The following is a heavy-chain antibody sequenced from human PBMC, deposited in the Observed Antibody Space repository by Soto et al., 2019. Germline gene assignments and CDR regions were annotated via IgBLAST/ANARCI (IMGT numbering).Heavy chain of an antibody. CDR1: GFSLSNARMG. Sequence: QVTLKESGPVLVKPTETLTLTCTVSGFSLSNARMGVSWIRQPPGKALEWLAHIFSNDEKSYSTSLKSRLTISNDTSKSQVVLTMTNMDPMDTATDYCARIPLGYGSCPFDYWGQGTLVTVSS. V-gene: IGHV2-26*01. CDR3: ARIPLGYGSCPFDY. D-gene: IGHD1-26*01. CDR2: IFSNDEK. J-gene: IGHJ4*02.